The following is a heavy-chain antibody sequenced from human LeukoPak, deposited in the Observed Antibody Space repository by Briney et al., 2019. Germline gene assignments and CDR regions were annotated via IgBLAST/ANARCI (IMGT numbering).Heavy chain of an antibody. Sequence: GGSLRLSCAASGFTFSSYGMSWVRQAPGKGLEWVSAISGSGGSTYYADFVKGRFTISRDNSKNTLYLQMNSLRAEDTAVYYCARDRYCSGGSCYYFDYWGQGTLVTVSS. J-gene: IGHJ4*02. CDR3: ARDRYCSGGSCYYFDY. D-gene: IGHD2-15*01. CDR2: ISGSGGST. CDR1: GFTFSSYG. V-gene: IGHV3-23*01.